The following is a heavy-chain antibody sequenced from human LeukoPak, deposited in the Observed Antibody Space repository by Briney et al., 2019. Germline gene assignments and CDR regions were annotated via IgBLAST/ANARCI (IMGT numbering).Heavy chain of an antibody. CDR2: ISGSGGST. V-gene: IGHV3-23*01. D-gene: IGHD6-19*01. Sequence: PGGSLRLSCAASGFTFSSYAMSWVRQAPGKGLEWVSAISGSGGSTYYADSVKGRFTISRDNSKNTLYLQMNSLRAGDTAVYYCAKDLTVSGLHVWFDPWGQGTLVTVSS. CDR1: GFTFSSYA. J-gene: IGHJ5*02. CDR3: AKDLTVSGLHVWFDP.